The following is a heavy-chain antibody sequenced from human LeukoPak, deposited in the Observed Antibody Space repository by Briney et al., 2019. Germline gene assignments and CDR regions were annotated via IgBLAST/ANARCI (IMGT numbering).Heavy chain of an antibody. V-gene: IGHV3-7*01. D-gene: IGHD2-2*01. J-gene: IGHJ4*02. CDR1: GFTFSSYW. Sequence: GGSLRLSCAASGFTFSSYWMSWVRQAPGKGLEWVANIKQDGSEKYYVDSVKGRFTISRDNAKNSLYLQMNSLRAEDTAVYYCVSEYQLLSRSYFDYWGQGTLVTVSS. CDR2: IKQDGSEK. CDR3: VSEYQLLSRSYFDY.